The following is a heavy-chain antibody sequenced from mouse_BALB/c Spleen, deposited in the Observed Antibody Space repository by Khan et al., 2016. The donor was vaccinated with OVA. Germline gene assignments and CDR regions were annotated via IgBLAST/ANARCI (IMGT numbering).Heavy chain of an antibody. J-gene: IGHJ2*01. CDR3: ARTDYYCSSYYFDY. CDR2: IDPYNGGT. D-gene: IGHD1-1*01. CDR1: GYSFTDYN. V-gene: IGHV1S135*01. Sequence: VQLKQSGPELVKPGASVKVSCKASGYSFTDYNMFWVKQSHGKSLERIGYIDPYNGGTSYNQKFKGKATLTVDKSSSTAFMHLSSLTSEDSAVVYCARTDYYCSSYYFDYWGQGTTLTVSS.